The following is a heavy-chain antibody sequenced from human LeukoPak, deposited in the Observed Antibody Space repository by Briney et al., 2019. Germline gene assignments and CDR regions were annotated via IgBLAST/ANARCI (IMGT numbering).Heavy chain of an antibody. CDR1: GASISSGDYY. V-gene: IGHV4-61*02. Sequence: SETLSLTCTVSGASISSGDYYWAWIRQPAGKGLEWIARIYTSGSTDYSPSLKSRVTISLDTSKNQFSLELSSVTAADTAVYYCARGRYMYYYGSGTHRDDAFDIWGQGTMVTVSS. CDR3: ARGRYMYYYGSGTHRDDAFDI. CDR2: IYTSGST. J-gene: IGHJ3*02. D-gene: IGHD3-10*01.